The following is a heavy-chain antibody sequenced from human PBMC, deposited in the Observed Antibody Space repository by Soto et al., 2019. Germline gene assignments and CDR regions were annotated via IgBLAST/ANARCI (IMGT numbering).Heavy chain of an antibody. CDR3: AREVVRGVIGGYNWFDP. J-gene: IGHJ5*02. Sequence: GASVKVSCKASGYTFTSYAMNWVRQAPGQGLEWMGWINTNTGNPTYAQGFTGRFVFSLDTYVSTAYLQICSLKAEETAVYYCAREVVRGVIGGYNWFDPWGQRTLVTVCS. V-gene: IGHV7-4-1*01. CDR2: INTNTGNP. CDR1: GYTFTSYA. D-gene: IGHD3-10*01.